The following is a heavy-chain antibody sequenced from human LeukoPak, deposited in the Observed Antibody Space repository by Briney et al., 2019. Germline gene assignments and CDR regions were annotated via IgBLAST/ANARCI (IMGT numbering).Heavy chain of an antibody. CDR2: ISISSSPI. Sequence: GGSLRLSCAASGFTFSTYNMNWVRQAPGKGLEWVSYISISSSPIYYADSVRGRFTVSRDNAKNSLYLQMNSLRVEDTAVYYCAPPRGPAAGKGGFDYWAKEPWAPVSS. J-gene: IGHJ4*01. CDR1: GFTFSTYN. CDR3: APPRGPAAGKGGFDY. D-gene: IGHD6-25*01. V-gene: IGHV3-48*01.